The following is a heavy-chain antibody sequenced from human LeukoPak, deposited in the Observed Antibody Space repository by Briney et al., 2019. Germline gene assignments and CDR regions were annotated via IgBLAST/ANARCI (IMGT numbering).Heavy chain of an antibody. CDR2: IYHSGST. D-gene: IGHD6-6*01. CDR3: ARDSSSLGLDP. Sequence: SQTLSLTCAVSGGSISSGGYSWSWIRQPPGKGLEWIGYIYHSGSTYYNPSLKSRVTISVDRSKNQFSLKLSSVTAADTAVYYCARDSSSLGLDPWGQGTLVTVPS. V-gene: IGHV4-30-2*01. J-gene: IGHJ5*02. CDR1: GGSISSGGYS.